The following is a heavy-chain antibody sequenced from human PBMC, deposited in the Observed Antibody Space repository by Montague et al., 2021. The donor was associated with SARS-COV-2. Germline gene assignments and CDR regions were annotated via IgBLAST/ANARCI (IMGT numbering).Heavy chain of an antibody. V-gene: IGHV4-59*13. CDR3: ARASITMVRGVTRWYFDL. CDR2: IYYSGST. CDR1: GGSISSYY. D-gene: IGHD3-10*01. Sequence: SETLSLTCTVSGGSISSYYWSWIRQPPGKGLEWIGYIYYSGSTNYNPSLKSRVTISVDTSKNQFSLKLSSVTAADTAVYYRARASITMVRGVTRWYFDLWGRGTLVTVSS. J-gene: IGHJ2*01.